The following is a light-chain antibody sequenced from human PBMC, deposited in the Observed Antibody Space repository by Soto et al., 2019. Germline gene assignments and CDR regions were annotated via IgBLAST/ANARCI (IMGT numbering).Light chain of an antibody. CDR1: QSVGTDY. Sequence: EIVLTQSPGTLSLSPGERASFSCRASQSVGTDYLGWYQHKPGQAPRLLIRAAPRRATDIPDRFSGSGSGTDFTLTINKLDPEDSAVYYCHQRFTSPRTFGQGTKLEIK. CDR2: AAP. CDR3: HQRFTSPRT. J-gene: IGKJ2*01. V-gene: IGKV3-20*01.